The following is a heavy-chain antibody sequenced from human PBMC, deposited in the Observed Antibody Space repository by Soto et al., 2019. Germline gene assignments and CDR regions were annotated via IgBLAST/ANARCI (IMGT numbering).Heavy chain of an antibody. CDR2: IVSGGST. D-gene: IGHD1-26*01. CDR1: GFKVGSSY. V-gene: IGHV3-53*01. CDR3: ATDSRNVGIGYFDP. J-gene: IGHJ4*02. Sequence: GGSLRLSYAASGFKVGSSYVTLVRQAPGEGLELVSVIVSGGSTHYADSVTGRFTVSRDVSNNTVYLHMSSLRAEDTAVYFCATDSRNVGIGYFDPWGLGTLVTVSS.